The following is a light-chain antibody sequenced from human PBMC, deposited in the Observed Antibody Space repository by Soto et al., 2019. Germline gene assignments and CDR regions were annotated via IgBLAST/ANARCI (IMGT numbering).Light chain of an antibody. CDR1: ESISSW. J-gene: IGKJ1*01. Sequence: DIQMTQSPSTLSASVGDRVIITCRASESISSWLAWYQQKPGKAPKLLIYKASSLESGVPSRFSGSGSGTEFTLTISSLQPDHFATYYCQQHNSYPRTFGQGTKVEIK. CDR3: QQHNSYPRT. V-gene: IGKV1-5*03. CDR2: KAS.